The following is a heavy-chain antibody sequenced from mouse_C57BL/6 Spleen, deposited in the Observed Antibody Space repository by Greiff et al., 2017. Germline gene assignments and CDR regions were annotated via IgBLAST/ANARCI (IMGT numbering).Heavy chain of an antibody. CDR3: ARDRGFYFGY. CDR1: GFTFSSYA. CDR2: ISAGGSYT. J-gene: IGHJ2*01. V-gene: IGHV5-4*01. Sequence: EVKLVESGGGLVKPGGSLKLSCAASGFTFSSYAMSWVRQTPEKRLEWVATISAGGSYTYYPDNVKGRFTISRDNAKNNLYLQLSHLKSEDTAMYYCARDRGFYFGYWGQGTTLTVSS.